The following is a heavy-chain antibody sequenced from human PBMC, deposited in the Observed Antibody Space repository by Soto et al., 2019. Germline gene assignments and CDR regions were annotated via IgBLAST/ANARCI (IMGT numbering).Heavy chain of an antibody. V-gene: IGHV3-48*01. CDR1: GFTPSRLS. CDR3: ARGFLWGFDH. Sequence: GGSLRLSCAASGFTPSRLSMNWVRQAPGKGLEWISYINSAGSIIYYADSVKGRFTISRDNAKNSLYLQMNSLRVEDTAVYYCARGFLWGFDHWGQGTLVTVSS. CDR2: INSAGSII. D-gene: IGHD3-10*01. J-gene: IGHJ4*02.